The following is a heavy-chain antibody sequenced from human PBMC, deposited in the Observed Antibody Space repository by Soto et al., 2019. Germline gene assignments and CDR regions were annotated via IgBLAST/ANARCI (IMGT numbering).Heavy chain of an antibody. CDR1: GFTFSSYG. V-gene: IGHV3-30*18. J-gene: IGHJ4*02. CDR3: AKDSSRGVNRPIIAARLDY. Sequence: GGSLRLSCADSGFTFSSYGMHWVRQAPGKGLEWVAVISYDGSNKYYADSVKGRFTISRDNSKNTLYLQMNSLRAEDTAVYYCAKDSSRGVNRPIIAARLDYWGQGTLVTVSS. D-gene: IGHD6-6*01. CDR2: ISYDGSNK.